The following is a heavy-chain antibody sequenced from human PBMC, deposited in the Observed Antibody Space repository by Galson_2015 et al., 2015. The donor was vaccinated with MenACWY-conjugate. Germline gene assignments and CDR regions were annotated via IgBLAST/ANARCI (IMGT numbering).Heavy chain of an antibody. CDR1: GLTLSSYW. J-gene: IGHJ4*02. V-gene: IGHV3-74*01. D-gene: IGHD6-25*01. Sequence: SLRLSCAASGLTLSSYWMHWVRQVPGKGLVWVSRINPDGSGTTYADSVKGRFTISRDNAKNTLYLQMNSLRAEDTAVYYCTRVKWQRLTADSWGQGTLVTVSS. CDR2: INPDGSGT. CDR3: TRVKWQRLTADS.